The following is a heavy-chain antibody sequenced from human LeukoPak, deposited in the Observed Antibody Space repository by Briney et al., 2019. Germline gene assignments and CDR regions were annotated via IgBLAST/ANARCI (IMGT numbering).Heavy chain of an antibody. D-gene: IGHD2-2*01. CDR3: ARRVSAYCSSTSCRGNWFDP. Sequence: GESLKISCKGSGYSFTSYWIGWVRQMPGKGLEWMGIIYPGDSDTSYSPSFQGQVTISADKSISTAYLQWSSLKASDTAMHYCARRVSAYCSSTSCRGNWFDPWGQGTLVTVSS. V-gene: IGHV5-51*01. J-gene: IGHJ5*02. CDR1: GYSFTSYW. CDR2: IYPGDSDT.